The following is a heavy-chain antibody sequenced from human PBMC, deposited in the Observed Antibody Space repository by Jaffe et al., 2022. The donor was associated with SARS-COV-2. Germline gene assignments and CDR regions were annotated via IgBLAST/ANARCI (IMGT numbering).Heavy chain of an antibody. D-gene: IGHD6-13*01. J-gene: IGHJ4*02. CDR3: ASLPIAAAGRGFDY. V-gene: IGHV4-34*01. CDR1: GGSFSGYY. CDR2: INHSGST. Sequence: QVQLQQWGAGLLKPSETLSLTCAVYGGSFSGYYWSWIRQPPGKGLEWIGEINHSGSTNYNPSLKSRVTISVDTSKNQFSLKLSSVTAADTAVYYCASLPIAAAGRGFDYWGQGTLVTVSS.